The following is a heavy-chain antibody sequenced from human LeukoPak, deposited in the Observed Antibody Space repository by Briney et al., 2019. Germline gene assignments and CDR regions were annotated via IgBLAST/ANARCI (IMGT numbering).Heavy chain of an antibody. V-gene: IGHV3-23*01. D-gene: IGHD3-10*01. CDR3: AKETFRD. CDR1: GFTFSSYG. Sequence: GGSLRLCCAASGFTFSSYGMTWVRQAPGKGLEWVSSISGSGGSRYYADSVKGRFTISRDNSKNTLYLEMNSLRAEDTAVYYCAKETFRDWGQGTLVTVSS. CDR2: ISGSGGSR. J-gene: IGHJ4*02.